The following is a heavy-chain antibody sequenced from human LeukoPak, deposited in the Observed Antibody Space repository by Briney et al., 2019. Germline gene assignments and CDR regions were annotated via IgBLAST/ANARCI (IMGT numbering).Heavy chain of an antibody. CDR3: AREHSSGPLLVY. CDR1: GYTFTGYY. D-gene: IGHD3-22*01. V-gene: IGHV1-2*02. J-gene: IGHJ4*02. Sequence: ASVKVSCKASGYTFTGYYMHWVRQAPGQGLEWMGWINPNSGGTNYAQKFQGRVTMTRDTSISTACMELSRLRSDDTAVYYCAREHSSGPLLVYWGQGTLVTVSS. CDR2: INPNSGGT.